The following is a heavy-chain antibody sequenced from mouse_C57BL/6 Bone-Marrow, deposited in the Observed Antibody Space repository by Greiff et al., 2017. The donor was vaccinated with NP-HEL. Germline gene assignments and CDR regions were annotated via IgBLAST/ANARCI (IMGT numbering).Heavy chain of an antibody. D-gene: IGHD1-1*01. V-gene: IGHV5-17*01. Sequence: EVQLVESGGGLVKPGGSLKLSCAASGFTFSDYGMHWVRQAPEKGLEWVAYISSGSSTIYYADTVKGRFTISRDNAKNTLFLKRTRLRSEDTAMYYCARERNLGFITTGVAKGNYAMDYWGQGTSVTVSS. CDR2: ISSGSSTI. CDR1: GFTFSDYG. CDR3: ARERNLGFITTGVAKGNYAMDY. J-gene: IGHJ4*01.